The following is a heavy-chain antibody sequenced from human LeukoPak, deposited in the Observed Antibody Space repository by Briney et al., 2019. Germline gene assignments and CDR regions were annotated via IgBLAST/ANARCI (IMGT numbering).Heavy chain of an antibody. CDR3: ARVKSTAISPMDV. CDR1: GYTFTGYY. V-gene: IGHV1-2*02. D-gene: IGHD5-18*01. Sequence: ASVKVSCKASGYTFTGYYMHWVRQAPGQGLEWMGWINPNSGGTNYAQKFQGRVTITADESTSTAYMELSSLRSEDTAVYYCARVKSTAISPMDVWGKGTTVTVSS. CDR2: INPNSGGT. J-gene: IGHJ6*03.